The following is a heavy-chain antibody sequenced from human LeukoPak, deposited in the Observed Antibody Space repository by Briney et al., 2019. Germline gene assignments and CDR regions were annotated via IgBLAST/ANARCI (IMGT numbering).Heavy chain of an antibody. J-gene: IGHJ5*02. V-gene: IGHV4-34*01. CDR2: ISHSGST. CDR1: GGSLSGHF. CDR3: ARFSGLLWFGSSNWFDP. Sequence: SETLSLTCGVYGGSLSGHFWSWIRQPPGKALEWIGEISHSGSTTYNPSLKSRVTISVDTSKNQFSLKLSSVTAADTAVYYCARFSGLLWFGSSNWFDPWGQGTLVTVSS. D-gene: IGHD3-10*01.